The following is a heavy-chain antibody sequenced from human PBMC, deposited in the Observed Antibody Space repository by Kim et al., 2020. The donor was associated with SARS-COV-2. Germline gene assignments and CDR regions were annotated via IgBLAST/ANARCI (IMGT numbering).Heavy chain of an antibody. Sequence: GGSLRLSCEASGFAFSDHAMSWVRRAPGKGLEWVSGISGSIPDTKYVDSVRGRFTISRDNSKNTVYLQMDSLRVEDTAIYYCAKDLLYVPGRGYFDSWGQGVLVTLSS. CDR3: AKDLLYVPGRGYFDS. D-gene: IGHD3-10*01. CDR2: ISGSIPDT. CDR1: GFAFSDHA. V-gene: IGHV3-23*01. J-gene: IGHJ4*02.